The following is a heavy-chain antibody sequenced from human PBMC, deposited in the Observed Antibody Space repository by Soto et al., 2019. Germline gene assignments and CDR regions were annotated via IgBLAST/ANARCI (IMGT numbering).Heavy chain of an antibody. V-gene: IGHV3-30*18. CDR3: AKDYDFWSGYYIYYGMDV. D-gene: IGHD3-3*01. CDR1: GFTFSSYG. Sequence: GGSLRLSCAASGFTFSSYGMHWVRQAPGKGLEWVAVISYDGSNKYYADSVKGRFTISRDNSKNTLYLQMNSLRAEDTAVYYCAKDYDFWSGYYIYYGMDVWGQGTTVTVSS. CDR2: ISYDGSNK. J-gene: IGHJ6*02.